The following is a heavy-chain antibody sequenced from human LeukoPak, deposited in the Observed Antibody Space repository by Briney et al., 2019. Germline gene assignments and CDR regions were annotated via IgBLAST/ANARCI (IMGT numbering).Heavy chain of an antibody. V-gene: IGHV3-53*01. D-gene: IGHD5-24*01. Sequence: GGSLRLSCAASGFTVSSNYMSWVRQAPGKGLEWVSVIYSGGNTYYADSVKGRFTISRDNSKNTLYLQMNSLRAEDTAVYYCARRDGCNYYFAYWGQGTLVTVSS. CDR3: ARRDGCNYYFAY. CDR1: GFTVSSNY. CDR2: IYSGGNT. J-gene: IGHJ4*02.